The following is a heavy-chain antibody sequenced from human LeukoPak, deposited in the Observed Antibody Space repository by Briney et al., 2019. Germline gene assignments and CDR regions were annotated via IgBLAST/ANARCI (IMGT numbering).Heavy chain of an antibody. D-gene: IGHD2-2*02. J-gene: IGHJ3*02. CDR3: ARVGYCSSTSCYKGLGAFDI. V-gene: IGHV3-66*02. CDR1: GFTVSSNY. CDR2: IYSGGST. Sequence: PGGSLRLSCAASGFTVSSNYMSWVRQAPGKGLEWVSVIYSGGSTYYADSVKGRFTISRDNSKNTLYLQMNRLRAEDTAVYYCARVGYCSSTSCYKGLGAFDIWGQGTMVTVSS.